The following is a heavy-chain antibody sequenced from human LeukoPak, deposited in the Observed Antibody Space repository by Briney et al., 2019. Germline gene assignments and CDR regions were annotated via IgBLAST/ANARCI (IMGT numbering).Heavy chain of an antibody. J-gene: IGHJ3*02. CDR2: IYYSGST. V-gene: IGHV4-39*01. CDR3: ARHLAGSSAFDI. Sequence: PSETLSLTCTVSGGSISSSSYYWGWIRQPPGKGLEWIGSIYYSGSTYYNPSLKSRVTISVDTSKNQFSLKLSSVTAADTAVYYCARHLAGSSAFDIWGQGTMVTVSS. D-gene: IGHD3-3*02. CDR1: GGSISSSSYY.